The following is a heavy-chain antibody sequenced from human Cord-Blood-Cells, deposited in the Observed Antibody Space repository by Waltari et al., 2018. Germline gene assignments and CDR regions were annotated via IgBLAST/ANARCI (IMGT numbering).Heavy chain of an antibody. Sequence: QVQLQQWGAGLLKPSETLSLTCAVYVGSFSGYYGSWICQPPGKGLEWIGEINHSGSTNYNPSLKSRVNISVDTSKNQSSLKLSSVTAADTAVYYCAGYYNWGQGTLVTVSS. V-gene: IGHV4-34*01. CDR2: INHSGST. D-gene: IGHD3-3*01. CDR3: AGYYN. CDR1: VGSFSGYY. J-gene: IGHJ4*02.